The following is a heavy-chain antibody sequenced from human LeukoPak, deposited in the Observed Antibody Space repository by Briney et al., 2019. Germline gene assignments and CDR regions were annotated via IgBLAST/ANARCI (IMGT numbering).Heavy chain of an antibody. CDR3: ARDLYYGSENYGMDV. Sequence: GGSLRLSCAASGFTFSSYSMNWVRQAPGKGLEWVSSISSSSSYIYYADSVKGRFTISRDNAKNSLYLQMNSLRAEDTAVYYCARDLYYGSENYGMDVWGQGTTVTVSS. CDR1: GFTFSSYS. CDR2: ISSSSSYI. J-gene: IGHJ6*02. V-gene: IGHV3-21*01. D-gene: IGHD3-10*01.